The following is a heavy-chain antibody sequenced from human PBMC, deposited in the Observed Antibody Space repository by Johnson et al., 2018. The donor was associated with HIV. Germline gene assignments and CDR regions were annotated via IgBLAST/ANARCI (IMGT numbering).Heavy chain of an antibody. D-gene: IGHD3-10*02. CDR3: GLLGLCWAM. V-gene: IGHV3-66*02. J-gene: IGHJ1*01. Sequence: EKLVESGGGLVQPGGSLRLSCAASGFAVSSNYMSWVRQAPGKGLEWVSVINAGGDTYYADSVKGRFTISRDRSKNTVSLQMNSLRDDDTGHNVRGLLGLCWAMWG. CDR1: GFAVSSNY. CDR2: INAGGDT.